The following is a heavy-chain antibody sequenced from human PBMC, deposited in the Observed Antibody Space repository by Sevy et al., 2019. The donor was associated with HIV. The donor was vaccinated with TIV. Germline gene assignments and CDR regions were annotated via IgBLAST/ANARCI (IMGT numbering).Heavy chain of an antibody. D-gene: IGHD4-17*01. CDR1: GFTFSDHR. V-gene: IGHV3-30*03. J-gene: IGHJ4*02. CDR3: ARDSGEILSSAFDY. Sequence: GSLRLSCAAFGFTFSDHRMHWVRQAPGKGLEWVAVISYDGRNNKYNVDSVKGRFTISRDNSKNTVYLQMNSLRPEDTAIYYCARDSGEILSSAFDYWGQGTLVTVSS. CDR2: ISYDGRNNK.